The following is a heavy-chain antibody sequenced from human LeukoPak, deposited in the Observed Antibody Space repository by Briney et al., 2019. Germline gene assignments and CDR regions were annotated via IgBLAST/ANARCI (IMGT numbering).Heavy chain of an antibody. V-gene: IGHV1-18*01. CDR3: ARDAGSSWSDYYYYMDV. D-gene: IGHD6-13*01. CDR1: GYTFTSYG. Sequence: GASVKVSCKASGYTFTSYGISWVRQAPGQGLEWMGWMNAYNGNTNYAQKLQGRVTLTTDTSTSTAYMELRSLRSDDTAVYYCARDAGSSWSDYYYYMDVWGKGTTVTVSS. CDR2: MNAYNGNT. J-gene: IGHJ6*03.